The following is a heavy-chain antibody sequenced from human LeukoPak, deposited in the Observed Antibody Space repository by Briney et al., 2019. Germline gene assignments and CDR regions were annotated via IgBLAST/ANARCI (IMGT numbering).Heavy chain of an antibody. CDR1: GFTFSSYA. Sequence: PGRSLRLSCAASGFTFSSYAMHWVRQAPGKGLEWVAVISYGGSNKYYADSVKGRFTISRDNSKNTLYLQMNSLRAEDTAVYYCARAHITMVRGVIGTFDYWGQGTLVTVSS. CDR2: ISYGGSNK. CDR3: ARAHITMVRGVIGTFDY. J-gene: IGHJ4*02. V-gene: IGHV3-30*01. D-gene: IGHD3-10*01.